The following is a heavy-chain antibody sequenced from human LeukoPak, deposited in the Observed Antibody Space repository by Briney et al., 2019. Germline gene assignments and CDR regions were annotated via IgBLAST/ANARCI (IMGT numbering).Heavy chain of an antibody. CDR1: GFTFNTFW. V-gene: IGHV3-7*01. Sequence: GGSLRLSYAASGFTFNTFWMSWVRQAPGKGLEWVANIKEDGRETNYVESVRGRFTISRDNAKNSLFLQMNSLRAEDTAMYFCARDRLHGSYDSWGQGTLVTVSS. CDR2: IKEDGRET. D-gene: IGHD3-10*01. J-gene: IGHJ5*01. CDR3: ARDRLHGSYDS.